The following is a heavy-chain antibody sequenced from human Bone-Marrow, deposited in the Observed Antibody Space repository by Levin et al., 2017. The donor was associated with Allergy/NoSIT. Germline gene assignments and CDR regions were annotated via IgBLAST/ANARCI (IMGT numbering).Heavy chain of an antibody. V-gene: IGHV5-51*01. CDR3: AKGRSAVTTADALDV. Sequence: GESLKISCRTSGYTFTGHWIGWVRQMPGKGLEWMGIIYPSDSDTRYSPSFEGQVTISVDTSITTAYLQWNSLKTSDTAIYYCAKGRSAVTTADALDVWGQGTMVTVSS. D-gene: IGHD4-17*01. J-gene: IGHJ3*01. CDR1: GYTFTGHW. CDR2: IYPSDSDT.